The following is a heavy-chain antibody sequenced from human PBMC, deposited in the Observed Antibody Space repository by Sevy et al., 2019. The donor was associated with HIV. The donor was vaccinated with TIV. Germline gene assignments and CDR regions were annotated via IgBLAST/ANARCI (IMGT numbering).Heavy chain of an antibody. V-gene: IGHV1-2*02. CDR1: GYTFTGYY. D-gene: IGHD6-19*01. Sequence: ASVKVSCKASGYTFTGYYMHWVRQAPGQGLEWMGWINPNSGGTNYAQKFQGRVTMTRDTSISTAYMELSRLRSDDTAVYYCARLGIAVAATGYFQHWGQYTLVTVSS. CDR2: INPNSGGT. CDR3: ARLGIAVAATGYFQH. J-gene: IGHJ1*01.